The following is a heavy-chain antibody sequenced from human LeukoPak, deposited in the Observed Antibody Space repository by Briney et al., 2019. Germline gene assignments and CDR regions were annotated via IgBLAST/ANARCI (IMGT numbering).Heavy chain of an antibody. J-gene: IGHJ6*03. CDR1: GYTFTGYY. CDR3: ARDSSGSSDYYMDV. V-gene: IGHV1-2*02. Sequence: DSVKVSCKASGYTFTGYYMHWVRQAPGQGLEWMGWINPNSGGTNYAQKFQGRVTMTRDTSISTAYMELSRLRSDDTAVYYCARDSSGSSDYYMDVWGKGTTVTVSS. D-gene: IGHD6-6*01. CDR2: INPNSGGT.